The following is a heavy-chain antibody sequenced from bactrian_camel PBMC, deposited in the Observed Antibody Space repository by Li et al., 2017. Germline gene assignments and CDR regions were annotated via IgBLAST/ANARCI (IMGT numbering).Heavy chain of an antibody. D-gene: IGHD1*01. Sequence: HVQLVESGGGPVQAGGSLRLSCAASGDTYRRYCLGWFRQAPGKEREGVATMLVFGLGKYYADSVKDRFTISHDRDKSMSILQMKVLKSEDTAMYYCAATDTARWEMIIRVILVAGAREPRSPSP. J-gene: IGHJ6*01. CDR3: AATDTARWEMIIRVILVA. CDR1: GDTYRRYC. CDR2: MLVFGLGK. V-gene: IGHV3S1*01.